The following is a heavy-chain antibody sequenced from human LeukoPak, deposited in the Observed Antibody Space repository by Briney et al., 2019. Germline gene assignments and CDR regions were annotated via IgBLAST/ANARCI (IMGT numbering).Heavy chain of an antibody. Sequence: GGSLRLSCAASGFTFSAYWMSWVRQAPGKGLEWVANIKQDGSEKYYVDSVMGRFTISRDNTENSLYLQMNSLRAEDAAVFYCAKYTVPFCGGDCYSQYFDSWGQGTLVTVSS. CDR3: AKYTVPFCGGDCYSQYFDS. J-gene: IGHJ4*02. CDR1: GFTFSAYW. V-gene: IGHV3-7*01. CDR2: IKQDGSEK. D-gene: IGHD2-21*01.